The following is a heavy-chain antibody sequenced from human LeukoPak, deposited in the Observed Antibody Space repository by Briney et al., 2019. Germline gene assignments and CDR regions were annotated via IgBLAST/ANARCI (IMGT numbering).Heavy chain of an antibody. CDR1: GDSIHSVYYF. Sequence: SETLSLTCTVSGDSIHSVYYFWGWIRQPSGKGLEWIGSVYFDGDTSYSPSLKSRVIISIDTSKNQFSLNLTSVTAADTALYYCARHRKSARNYLYYYMDVWGKGTTVTVSS. CDR2: VYFDGDT. V-gene: IGHV4-39*01. J-gene: IGHJ6*03. CDR3: ARHRKSARNYLYYYMDV. D-gene: IGHD6-6*01.